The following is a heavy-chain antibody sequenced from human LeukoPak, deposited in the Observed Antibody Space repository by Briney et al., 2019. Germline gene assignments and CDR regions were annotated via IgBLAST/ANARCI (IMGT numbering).Heavy chain of an antibody. D-gene: IGHD6-13*01. CDR2: IYYSGST. Sequence: SETLSLPCTVSGGSISSYYWSWLRQPPGKGLEWIGYIYYSGSTNYNPSLKSRVTISVDTSKNQFSLKLSSVTAADTAVYYCARLSIAAAGIAWFDPWGQGTLVTVSS. CDR1: GGSISSYY. J-gene: IGHJ5*02. CDR3: ARLSIAAAGIAWFDP. V-gene: IGHV4-59*01.